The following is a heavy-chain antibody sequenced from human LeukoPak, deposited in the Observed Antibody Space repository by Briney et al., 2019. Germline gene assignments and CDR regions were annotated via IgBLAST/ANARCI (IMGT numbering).Heavy chain of an antibody. V-gene: IGHV3-48*02. CDR1: GFTFSSYG. Sequence: PGGSLRLSCAASGFTFSSYGMHWVRQAPGKGLEWVSHVSSGSSIISYADSVKGRFTISRDNAKTSLFLQMNSLRDEDTALYYCAREVSGRFDYWGQGALVTVSS. CDR3: AREVSGRFDY. J-gene: IGHJ4*02. D-gene: IGHD1-26*01. CDR2: VSSGSSII.